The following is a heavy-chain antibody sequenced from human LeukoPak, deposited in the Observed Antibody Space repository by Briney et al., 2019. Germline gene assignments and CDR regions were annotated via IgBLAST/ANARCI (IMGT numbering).Heavy chain of an antibody. CDR1: GFIFNSYG. D-gene: IGHD2-2*01. V-gene: IGHV3-30*19. CDR3: ASGYCSSTSCFYGPDY. Sequence: GGSLRLSCAASGFIFNSYGLHWVRQAPGKGLEWVAVIWYDGSNKYYADSVKGRFTISRDNSKNTLYLQMNSLRAEDTAVYYCASGYCSSTSCFYGPDYWGQGTLVTVSS. CDR2: IWYDGSNK. J-gene: IGHJ4*02.